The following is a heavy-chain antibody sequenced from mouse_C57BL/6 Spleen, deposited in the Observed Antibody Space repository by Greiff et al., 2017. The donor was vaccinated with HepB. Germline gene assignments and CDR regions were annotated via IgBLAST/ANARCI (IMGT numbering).Heavy chain of an antibody. CDR2: IDPNSGGT. CDR3: ASAARSFVTLVAADYFDY. J-gene: IGHJ2*01. CDR1: GYTFTSYW. V-gene: IGHV1-72*01. D-gene: IGHD1-1*01. Sequence: QVQLQQPGAELVKPGASVKLSCKASGYTFTSYWMHWVKQRPGRGLEWIGRIDPNSGGTKYNEKFKSKATLTVDKPSSTAYMQLSSLTSADSAVYYWASAARSFVTLVAADYFDYWGQGTTLTVSS.